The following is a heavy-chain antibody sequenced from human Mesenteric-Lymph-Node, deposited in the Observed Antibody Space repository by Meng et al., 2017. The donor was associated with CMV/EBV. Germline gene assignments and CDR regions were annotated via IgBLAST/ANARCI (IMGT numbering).Heavy chain of an antibody. CDR1: GFTFSDFY. J-gene: IGHJ4*02. V-gene: IGHV3-11*04. CDR3: ARGGDANFDH. CDR2: ISNSGSAI. Sequence: GESLKISCAASGFTFSDFYLSWIRQAPGKGLEWVSYISNSGSAIDYADSLKGRFSISRDNAKDTLYLQMNSLRAEDTGVYYCARGGDANFDHWGQGTLVTVSS.